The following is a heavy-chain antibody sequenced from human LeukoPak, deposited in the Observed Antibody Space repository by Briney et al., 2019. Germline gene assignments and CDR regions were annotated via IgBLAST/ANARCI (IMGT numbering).Heavy chain of an antibody. CDR2: VKSKTDGETT. Sequence: NTGGSLRLSCAASGFTFSQAWMTWVRQAPGKGLEWIGRVKSKTDGETTDYAAPVKGRFTISRDDSKNTLYLQMNSLKTDDTAVYYCTTDVPLYYGDGAFDTWGQGTMVTVSS. J-gene: IGHJ3*02. V-gene: IGHV3-15*01. CDR3: TTDVPLYYGDGAFDT. CDR1: GFTFSQAW. D-gene: IGHD4-17*01.